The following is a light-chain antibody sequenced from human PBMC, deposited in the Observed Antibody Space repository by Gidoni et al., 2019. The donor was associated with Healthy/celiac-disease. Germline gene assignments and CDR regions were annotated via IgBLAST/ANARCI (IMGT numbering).Light chain of an antibody. Sequence: NFMLTQPHSVSESPGKTVTISCPGSSGSIASNYVQWYQQRPGSAPTTVIYEDNQRPSGVPDRFSGSIDSSSNSASLTISGLKTEDEADYYCQSYDSSNHVVFGGGTKLTV. J-gene: IGLJ2*01. CDR1: SGSIASNY. CDR2: EDN. V-gene: IGLV6-57*02. CDR3: QSYDSSNHVV.